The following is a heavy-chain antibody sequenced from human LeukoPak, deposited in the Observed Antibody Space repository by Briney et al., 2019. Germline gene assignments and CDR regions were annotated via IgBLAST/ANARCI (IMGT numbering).Heavy chain of an antibody. CDR3: ARDAVHSFDY. Sequence: PSETLSLTCAVSGVSISSGNWWRWVRQPPGKGLEWIGEMHPSGSTNYNPSLKSRVTISVDTSKNQFSLKLSSVTAADTAVYYCARDAVHSFDYWGQGTLVTVSS. CDR2: MHPSGST. CDR1: GVSISSGNW. D-gene: IGHD6-6*01. V-gene: IGHV4-4*02. J-gene: IGHJ4*02.